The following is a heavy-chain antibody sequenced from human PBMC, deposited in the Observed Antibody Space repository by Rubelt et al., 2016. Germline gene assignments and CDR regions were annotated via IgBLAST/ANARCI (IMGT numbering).Heavy chain of an antibody. CDR2: INHSGST. CDR1: GGSFSGYY. J-gene: IGHJ4*02. Sequence: QVQLQQWGAGLLKPSETLSLTCAVYGGSFSGYYWSWIRQPPGTGLEWIGEINHSGSTNYNPSLKSRVTISVDTSKNQFSLKLGSVTAADTAVYDCARLAGGAHPTAMVGYWGQGTLVTVSS. D-gene: IGHD5-18*01. V-gene: IGHV4-34*01. CDR3: ARLAGGAHPTAMVGY.